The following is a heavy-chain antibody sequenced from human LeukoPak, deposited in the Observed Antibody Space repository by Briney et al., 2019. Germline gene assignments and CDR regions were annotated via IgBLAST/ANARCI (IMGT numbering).Heavy chain of an antibody. Sequence: SVKVSCKASGGTFSSYAISWVRQAPGQGLEWMGRIIPIFGIANYAQKFQGRVTITADKSTSTAYMELSSLRSEDTAVYYCARDGSKSSGWPDYWGQGTLSPSPQ. D-gene: IGHD6-19*01. CDR3: ARDGSKSSGWPDY. J-gene: IGHJ4*02. V-gene: IGHV1-69*04. CDR1: GGTFSSYA. CDR2: IIPIFGIA.